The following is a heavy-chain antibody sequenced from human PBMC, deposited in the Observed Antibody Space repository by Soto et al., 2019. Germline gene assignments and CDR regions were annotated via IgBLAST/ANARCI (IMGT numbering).Heavy chain of an antibody. V-gene: IGHV3-30*03. D-gene: IGHD2-21*01. CDR2: ISNDGTSE. J-gene: IGHJ4*02. CDR1: GFTFSNFG. Sequence: QVQVVESGGGVVHPEKSLRLSCAASGFTFSNFGMHWVRQAPGKGLEWVAVISNDGTSENYAQSVKGRFTISRDNSKNTLYLQMNSLRAEDTAVYDWAGGSGSYYFWGQGTLVTVSS. CDR3: AGGSGSYYF.